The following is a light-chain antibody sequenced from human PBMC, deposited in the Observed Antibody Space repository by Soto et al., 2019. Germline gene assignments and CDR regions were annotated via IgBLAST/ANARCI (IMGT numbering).Light chain of an antibody. CDR2: KAS. J-gene: IGKJ1*01. CDR1: QSSSW. V-gene: IGKV1-5*03. Sequence: DIPMTQSPSTLSASVGDRVTITCRASQSSSWLAWYQQKPGKAPKLLIYKASSLESGVPSRFSGSGSGTEFTLTISSLQPDDFATYYCQHYNSYPGWTFGQGTKVEIK. CDR3: QHYNSYPGWT.